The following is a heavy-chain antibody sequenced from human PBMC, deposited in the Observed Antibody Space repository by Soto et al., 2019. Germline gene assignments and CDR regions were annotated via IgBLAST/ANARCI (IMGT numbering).Heavy chain of an antibody. CDR2: ISAYNGNT. J-gene: IGHJ4*02. Sequence: QVQLVQSGAEVKKPGASVKVSCKASGYTFTSYGISWVRQAPGQGLEWMGWISAYNGNTNYAHKLQGRVTMTTDTSTRTAYMELRSLRSDDTAVYYCARDPYGDYVVHPFDYWGQGTLVTVSS. CDR1: GYTFTSYG. D-gene: IGHD4-17*01. V-gene: IGHV1-18*01. CDR3: ARDPYGDYVVHPFDY.